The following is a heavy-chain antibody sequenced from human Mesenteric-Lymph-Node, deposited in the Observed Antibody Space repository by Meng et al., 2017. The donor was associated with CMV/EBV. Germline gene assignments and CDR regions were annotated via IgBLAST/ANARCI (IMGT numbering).Heavy chain of an antibody. Sequence: GGSLRLSCAASGFTFSDHWMFWVRQAPGKGLEWVANMKTDGSQKYYVDSVKGRFTVSRDNAKNSLYLQMNSLRAEDTAVYYCACNSGDCWGQGTLVTVSS. CDR2: MKTDGSQK. CDR3: ACNSGDC. J-gene: IGHJ4*02. V-gene: IGHV3-7*01. CDR1: GFTFSDHW. D-gene: IGHD3-10*01.